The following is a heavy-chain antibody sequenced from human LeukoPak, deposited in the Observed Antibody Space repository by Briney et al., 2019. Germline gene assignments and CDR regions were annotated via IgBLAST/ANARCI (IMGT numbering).Heavy chain of an antibody. CDR2: ISANGGST. CDR3: VKDLYKGDSASWYFFHY. J-gene: IGHJ4*02. V-gene: IGHV3-64D*06. D-gene: IGHD6-13*01. Sequence: GGSLRLSCSASGFIISDYAMHWVRQAPGKGLEYVSGISANGGSTYYADSVKGRFTISRDTSKNTLYLQMSSLRAEDTAIYHCVKDLYKGDSASWYFFHYWGQGTLVTVSS. CDR1: GFIISDYA.